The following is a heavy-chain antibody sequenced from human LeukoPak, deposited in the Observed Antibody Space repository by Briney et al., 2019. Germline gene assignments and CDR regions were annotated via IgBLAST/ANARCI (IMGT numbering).Heavy chain of an antibody. D-gene: IGHD2-2*01. V-gene: IGHV3-74*01. CDR2: VNSDGSET. CDR3: ARGRGTSSYFEY. Sequence: GGSLRLSCAASGFTFNKYWMHWVRHDPGTGLMWVFRVNSDGSETSYADSVKGRFTISRDNAKNTLHLQMNSLRAEDTAVYYCARGRGTSSYFEYWGQGILVTVSS. CDR1: GFTFNKYW. J-gene: IGHJ4*02.